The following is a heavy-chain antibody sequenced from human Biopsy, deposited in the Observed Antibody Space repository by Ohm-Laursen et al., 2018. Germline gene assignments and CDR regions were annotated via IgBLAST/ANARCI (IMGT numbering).Heavy chain of an antibody. CDR3: ARWTPEYDSSRYYLDAFDI. J-gene: IGHJ3*02. D-gene: IGHD3-22*01. CDR2: IYSSGST. V-gene: IGHV4-4*07. CDR1: GGSLSSYY. Sequence: SQTLSLTCTVSGGSLSSYYWSWIRQPAGKGLEWIGRIYSSGSTNYNPSLKSRVTLSMDTSKRQFSLKLSFVTAADTAEYYCARWTPEYDSSRYYLDAFDIWGQGTKVTVSS.